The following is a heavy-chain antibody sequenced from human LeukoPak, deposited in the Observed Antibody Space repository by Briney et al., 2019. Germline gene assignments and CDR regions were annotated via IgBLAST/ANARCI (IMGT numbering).Heavy chain of an antibody. CDR2: IYSGGST. Sequence: GGSLRLSCAASGFTVSSNYMSWVRQAPGKGLEWVSVIYSGGSTYYADSVKGRFTISRDNSKNTLYLQMNSLRAEDTAVYYCAREYRWQQLVHTKNNWFDPWGQGTLVTVSS. V-gene: IGHV3-66*01. CDR1: GFTVSSNY. J-gene: IGHJ5*02. CDR3: AREYRWQQLVHTKNNWFDP. D-gene: IGHD6-13*01.